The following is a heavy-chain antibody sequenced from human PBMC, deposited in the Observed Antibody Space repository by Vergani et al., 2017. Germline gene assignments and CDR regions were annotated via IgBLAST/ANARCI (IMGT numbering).Heavy chain of an antibody. CDR1: GGSVSSGSYY. D-gene: IGHD4-23*01. CDR3: ARVGSTTTVVTPGGNYYYGMYV. V-gene: IGHV4-61*01. Sequence: QVQLQESGPGLVKPSETLSLTCTVSGGSVSSGSYYWSWIRQPPGKGLEWIGYIYYSGSTNYNPSLKSRVTISVDTSKNQFSLKLSSVTAADTAVYYCARVGSTTTVVTPGGNYYYGMYVWGQGTTVTVSS. J-gene: IGHJ6*02. CDR2: IYYSGST.